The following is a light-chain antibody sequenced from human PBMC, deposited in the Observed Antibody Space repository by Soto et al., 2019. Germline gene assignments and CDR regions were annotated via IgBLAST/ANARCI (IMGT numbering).Light chain of an antibody. J-gene: IGKJ2*01. CDR3: QQFNSYPPLST. V-gene: IGKV1-13*02. Sequence: AIQLTQSPSSLSASVGDRVTITCRASQGISSALAWYQQKPGKAPKLLIYDASSLESGVPSRFSGSGSGTDFTLTISSMQPEDFATYDCQQFNSYPPLSTFGQGTKLEIK. CDR1: QGISSA. CDR2: DAS.